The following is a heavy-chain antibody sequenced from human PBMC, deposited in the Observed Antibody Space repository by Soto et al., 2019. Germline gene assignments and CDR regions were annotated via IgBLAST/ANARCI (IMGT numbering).Heavy chain of an antibody. CDR3: ARLRGYGNWFDP. J-gene: IGHJ5*02. Sequence: KPSETLSLTCTVSGGSISSSSYYWGWIRQPPGKGLEWIGSIYYSGSTYYNPSPKSRVTISVDTSKNQFSLKLSSVTAADTAVYYCARLRGYGNWFDPWGQGTLVTVSS. CDR2: IYYSGST. V-gene: IGHV4-39*01. CDR1: GGSISSSSYY. D-gene: IGHD5-18*01.